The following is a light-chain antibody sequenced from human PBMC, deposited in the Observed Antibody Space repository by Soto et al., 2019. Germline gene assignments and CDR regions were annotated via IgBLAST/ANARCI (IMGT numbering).Light chain of an antibody. V-gene: IGLV1-47*01. CDR2: RNN. CDR3: AAWDDSLSGPNVV. CDR1: SSNIGSNY. J-gene: IGLJ2*01. Sequence: QSVLTQPPSASGTPGQRVTISCSGSSSNIGSNYVYWYQQLPGTAPKLLIYRNNQRPSGVPDRFSGAKSVTSASLAISGLRSEDEADYYCAAWDDSLSGPNVVFGGGTKVTVL.